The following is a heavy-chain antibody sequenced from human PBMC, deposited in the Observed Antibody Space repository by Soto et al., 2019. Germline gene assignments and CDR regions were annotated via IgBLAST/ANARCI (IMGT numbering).Heavy chain of an antibody. CDR2: ISSSGSTI. Sequence: GGSLRLSCAASGFTFSDYYMSWIRQAPGKGLEWVSYISSSGSTIYYADSVKGRFTISRDNAKNSLYLQMNSLRAEDTAVYYCARQSAAGRYYGMDVWGQGTTVTVSS. CDR3: ARQSAAGRYYGMDV. J-gene: IGHJ6*02. V-gene: IGHV3-11*01. CDR1: GFTFSDYY. D-gene: IGHD6-25*01.